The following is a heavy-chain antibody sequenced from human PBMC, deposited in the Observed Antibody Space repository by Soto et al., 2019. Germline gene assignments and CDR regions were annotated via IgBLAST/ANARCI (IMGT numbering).Heavy chain of an antibody. Sequence: VQLVESGGGLIQPGGSLRLSCAASGFTVSSNYMSWVRQAPGKGLEWVSVIYSGGSTYYADSVKGRFTISRDNSKNTLYLQMNSLRAEDTAVYYCARSPLDSGSYYYYYYGMDVWGQGTTVTVSS. J-gene: IGHJ6*02. V-gene: IGHV3-53*01. D-gene: IGHD1-26*01. CDR1: GFTVSSNY. CDR2: IYSGGST. CDR3: ARSPLDSGSYYYYYYGMDV.